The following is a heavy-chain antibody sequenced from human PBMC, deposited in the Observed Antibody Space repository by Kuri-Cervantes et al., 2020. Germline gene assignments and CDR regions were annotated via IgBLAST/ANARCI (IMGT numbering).Heavy chain of an antibody. V-gene: IGHV3-7*03. J-gene: IGHJ6*02. CDR1: GFTFSSYG. Sequence: GESLKISCAASGFTFSSYGMHWVRQAPGKGLEWVANIKQDGSEKYYVDSVKGRFTISRDNAKNSLYLQMNSLRAEDTAVYYCARGHYGLDVWGQGTTLTVSS. CDR3: ARGHYGLDV. CDR2: IKQDGSEK.